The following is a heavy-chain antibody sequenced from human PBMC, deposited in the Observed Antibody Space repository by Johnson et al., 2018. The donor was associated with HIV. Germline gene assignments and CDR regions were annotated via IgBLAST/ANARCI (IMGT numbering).Heavy chain of an antibody. J-gene: IGHJ3*02. CDR2: ISYDGSNK. CDR1: GFTFSSYV. D-gene: IGHD1-26*01. Sequence: QVQLVESGGGVVQPGRSLRLSCAASGFTFSSYVMHWVRQAPGKGLEWVAIISYDGSNKYYADSVKGRFTISRDNSKNTLYLQMNSLRAEDTAVYYCARGRYTTAEWDDAFDIWGQGTMVTVSS. CDR3: ARGRYTTAEWDDAFDI. V-gene: IGHV3-30*14.